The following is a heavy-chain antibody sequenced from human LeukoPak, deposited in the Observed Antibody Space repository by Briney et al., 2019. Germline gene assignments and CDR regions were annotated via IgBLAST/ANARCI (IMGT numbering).Heavy chain of an antibody. V-gene: IGHV1-69*05. J-gene: IGHJ5*02. CDR3: ARNPFREHSTSWNNWFDP. Sequence: GASVKVSCKASGGTFSNFAISWVRQAPGQGLEWMGGIIPVLGTAKNAQKFQGRVTIITDESTRTAYMELSSLRSEDTAVYYCARNPFREHSTSWNNWFDPWGQGTLVTVSS. D-gene: IGHD6-13*01. CDR1: GGTFSNFA. CDR2: IIPVLGTA.